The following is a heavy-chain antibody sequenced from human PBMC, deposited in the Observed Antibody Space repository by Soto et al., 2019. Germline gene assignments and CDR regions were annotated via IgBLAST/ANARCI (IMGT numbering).Heavy chain of an antibody. CDR1: GFTLSSYG. CDR3: AKGLNSDY. V-gene: IGHV3-30*18. J-gene: IGHJ4*02. Sequence: QVQLVESGGGVVQPGRSLRLSCAASGFTLSSYGMHWVRQAPGKGLEWVAVISYDGSNKYYADSVKGRFTISRDNSKNTLYLQMNSLRAEDTAVYYCAKGLNSDYWGQGTLVTVSS. CDR2: ISYDGSNK.